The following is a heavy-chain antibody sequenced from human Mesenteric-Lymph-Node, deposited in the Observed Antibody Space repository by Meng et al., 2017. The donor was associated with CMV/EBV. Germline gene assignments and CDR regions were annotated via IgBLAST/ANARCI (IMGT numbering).Heavy chain of an antibody. V-gene: IGHV4-34*01. D-gene: IGHD3-3*01. J-gene: IGHJ5*02. CDR1: GGSSSASY. CDR2: ISHSGIA. Sequence: SETLSLTCGVYGGSSSASYWNWIRLPPGKGLVWIGEISHSGIAKYNPSLRSRVTISLDISKDQLSLNLESVTAADTAVYYCARGGSVRYFDFRSDYYTGWFDAWGPGTLVTVSS. CDR3: ARGGSVRYFDFRSDYYTGWFDA.